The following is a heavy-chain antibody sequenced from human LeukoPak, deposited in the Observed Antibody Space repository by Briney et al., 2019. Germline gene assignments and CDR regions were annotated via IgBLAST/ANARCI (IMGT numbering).Heavy chain of an antibody. Sequence: ASVKVSCKASGYTFTDYYLHWVRQAPGQGLEWMGWINPYSGGTNFAQKFQGRVTMSRDTSVSAAYVELSRLRSDDTAVYCCARVSKARYSSSWDFDYWGQGTLVTVSS. D-gene: IGHD6-13*01. CDR1: GYTFTDYY. J-gene: IGHJ4*02. V-gene: IGHV1-2*02. CDR3: ARVSKARYSSSWDFDY. CDR2: INPYSGGT.